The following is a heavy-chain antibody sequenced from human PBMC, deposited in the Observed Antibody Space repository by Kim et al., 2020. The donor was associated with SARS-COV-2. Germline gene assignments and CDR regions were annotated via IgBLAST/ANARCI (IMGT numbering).Heavy chain of an antibody. CDR3: AKEEVNCSGGSCSNYFDY. J-gene: IGHJ4*02. D-gene: IGHD2-15*01. CDR2: ISGSGGST. CDR1: GFTFSSYA. V-gene: IGHV3-23*01. Sequence: GGSLRLSCAASGFTFSSYAMSWVRQAPGKGLEWVSAISGSGGSTYYADSVKGRFTISRDNSKNTLYLQMNSLRAEDTAVYYCAKEEVNCSGGSCSNYFDYWGQGTLVTVSS.